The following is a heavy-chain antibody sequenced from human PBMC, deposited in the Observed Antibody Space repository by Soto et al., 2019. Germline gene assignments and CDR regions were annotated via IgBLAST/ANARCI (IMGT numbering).Heavy chain of an antibody. Sequence: VGSLRLSCAASGFTFSSYAMSWVRQAPGKGLEWVSAISGSGGSTYYADSVKGRFTISRDNSKNTLYLQMNSLRAEDTAVYYCAKDPWDRFYDYVWGSYPTPNWFDPWGQGTLVTVSS. V-gene: IGHV3-23*01. J-gene: IGHJ5*02. CDR3: AKDPWDRFYDYVWGSYPTPNWFDP. D-gene: IGHD3-16*01. CDR1: GFTFSSYA. CDR2: ISGSGGST.